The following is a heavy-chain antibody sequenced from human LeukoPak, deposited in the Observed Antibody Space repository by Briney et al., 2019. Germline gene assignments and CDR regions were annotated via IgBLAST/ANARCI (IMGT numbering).Heavy chain of an antibody. CDR3: AKDIHHSTVAGPFDY. Sequence: GGPLRLSCAASGFTFDDYAMHWVRQAPGKGLEWVSGISWNSGSIGYADSVKGRFTISRDNAKNSLYLQMNSLRAEDTALYYCAKDIHHSTVAGPFDYWGQGTLVTVSS. CDR2: ISWNSGSI. J-gene: IGHJ4*02. CDR1: GFTFDDYA. V-gene: IGHV3-9*01. D-gene: IGHD6-19*01.